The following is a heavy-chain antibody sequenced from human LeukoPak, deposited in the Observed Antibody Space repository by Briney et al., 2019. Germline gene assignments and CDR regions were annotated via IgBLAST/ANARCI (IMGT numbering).Heavy chain of an antibody. CDR3: AKLGVTMVRGVIYY. Sequence: GGSLRLPCAASGFTFSSYAMSWVRRAPGKGLEWVSAISGSGGSTYYADSVKGRFTISRDNSKNTLYLQMNSLRAEDTAVYYCAKLGVTMVRGVIYYWGQGTLVTVSS. CDR1: GFTFSSYA. D-gene: IGHD3-10*01. J-gene: IGHJ4*02. CDR2: ISGSGGST. V-gene: IGHV3-23*01.